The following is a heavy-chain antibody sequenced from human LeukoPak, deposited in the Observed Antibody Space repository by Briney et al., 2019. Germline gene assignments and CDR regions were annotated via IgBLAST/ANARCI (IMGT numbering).Heavy chain of an antibody. D-gene: IGHD2-2*01. CDR2: TYYRSTWYN. CDR1: GDSVSSNSVT. J-gene: IGHJ5*02. Sequence: SQTLSLTCAISGDSVSSNSVTWNWIRQSPSRGLEWLGRTYYRSTWYNDYAVSVRGRITVNPDTSKNQFSLLLNSVTPEDTAVYYCARRLTQYDCFDPWGQGILVTVFS. V-gene: IGHV6-1*01. CDR3: ARRLTQYDCFDP.